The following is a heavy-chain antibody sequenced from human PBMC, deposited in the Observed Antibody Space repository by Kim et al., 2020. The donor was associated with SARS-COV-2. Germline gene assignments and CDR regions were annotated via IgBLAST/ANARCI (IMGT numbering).Heavy chain of an antibody. D-gene: IGHD2-8*01. Sequence: RFTISRENSKNTLYLQMNSRRAEDTAVYYCAKDLGYCTNGVCYRSGFDYWGQGTLVTVSS. J-gene: IGHJ4*02. V-gene: IGHV3-30*02. CDR3: AKDLGYCTNGVCYRSGFDY.